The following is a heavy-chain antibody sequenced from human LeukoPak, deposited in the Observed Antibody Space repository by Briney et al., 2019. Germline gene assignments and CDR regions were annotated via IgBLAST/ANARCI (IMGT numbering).Heavy chain of an antibody. V-gene: IGHV4-4*07. D-gene: IGHD6-19*01. Sequence: SETLSLTCTVSGGSISNYYWSWIRQPAGKGLEWIGRIYTSGSTNYNPSLKSRVTMSVDTSKNQFSLKLSSVTAADTAVYYCARAPYSSGWYAAYYYYYGMDVWGQGTTVTVSS. CDR2: IYTSGST. CDR1: GGSISNYY. CDR3: ARAPYSSGWYAAYYYYYGMDV. J-gene: IGHJ6*02.